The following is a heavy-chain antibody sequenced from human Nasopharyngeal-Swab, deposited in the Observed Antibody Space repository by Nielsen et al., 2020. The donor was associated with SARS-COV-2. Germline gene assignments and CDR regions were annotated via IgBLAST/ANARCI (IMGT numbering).Heavy chain of an antibody. CDR2: ISSSSSYI. Sequence: GGSLRLSCVASGFTFSTYGMNWVRQAPGKGLEWVACISSSSSYIYYADSVKGRFTISRDNAKNSLYLQMNSLRAEDTAVYYCAREGWYCSGGSCFLHYFDYWGQGTLVTVSS. CDR3: AREGWYCSGGSCFLHYFDY. CDR1: GFTFSTYG. J-gene: IGHJ4*02. D-gene: IGHD2-15*01. V-gene: IGHV3-21*01.